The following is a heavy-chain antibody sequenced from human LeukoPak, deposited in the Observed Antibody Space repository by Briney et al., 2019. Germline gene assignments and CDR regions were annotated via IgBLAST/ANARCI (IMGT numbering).Heavy chain of an antibody. CDR3: ARDYLDAFDI. J-gene: IGHJ3*02. D-gene: IGHD2/OR15-2a*01. CDR2: IYTSGST. V-gene: IGHV4-4*07. Sequence: SETLSLTCTVSGGSISNYYWTWIRQPAGKGLEWIGRIYTSGSTNYNPSLKSRVTMSVVTSKNQFSLKLSSVTAADTAVYYCARDYLDAFDIWGQGTMVTVSS. CDR1: GGSISNYY.